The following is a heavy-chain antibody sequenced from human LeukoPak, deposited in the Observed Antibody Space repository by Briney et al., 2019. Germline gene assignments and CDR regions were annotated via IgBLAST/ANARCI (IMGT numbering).Heavy chain of an antibody. CDR3: ARAHGGPTNYQH. CDR1: GGSISSSSYY. J-gene: IGHJ1*01. Sequence: SETLSLTCTVSGGSISSSSYYWGWIRQPPGKGLEWIGSIYYSGSTNYNPSLKSRVTISVDTSKNQFSLKLSSVTAADTAVYYCARAHGGPTNYQHWGQGTLVTVSS. V-gene: IGHV4-39*07. CDR2: IYYSGST.